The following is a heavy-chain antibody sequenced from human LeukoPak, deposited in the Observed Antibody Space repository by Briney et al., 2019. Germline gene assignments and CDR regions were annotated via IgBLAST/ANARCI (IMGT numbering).Heavy chain of an antibody. J-gene: IGHJ3*01. CDR1: GFTFSSYA. V-gene: IGHV3-23*01. D-gene: IGHD3-22*01. Sequence: PGESLTLSRAASGFTFSSYALRGVRPAPGKGLEGVSGVNDSGSRTYYADSVKGRCTISRDNSNNTLYLQMNCLRAEDTAVYYCAKGSSGYPGGNAFDVGGQGTTVTVSS. CDR3: AKGSSGYPGGNAFDV. CDR2: VNDSGSRT.